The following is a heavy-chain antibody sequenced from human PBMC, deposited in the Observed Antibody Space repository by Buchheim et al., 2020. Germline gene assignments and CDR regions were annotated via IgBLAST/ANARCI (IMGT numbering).Heavy chain of an antibody. CDR3: ASYGGNRIYYYAMDV. V-gene: IGHV3-23*01. CDR2: ISGNSGNT. D-gene: IGHD4-23*01. J-gene: IGHJ6*02. CDR1: GFTFSSYG. Sequence: EEQLLESGGGLVQPGGSLRLSCAASGFTFSSYGMSWVRQAPGKGLEWVSGISGNSGNTHYADSVKGRFTISRDNSKNTLYLQMNSLRAEDTATYYCASYGGNRIYYYAMDVWGQGTT.